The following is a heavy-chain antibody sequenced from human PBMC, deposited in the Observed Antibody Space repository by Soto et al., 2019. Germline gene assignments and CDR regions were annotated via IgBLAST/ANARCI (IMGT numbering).Heavy chain of an antibody. V-gene: IGHV1-69*02. D-gene: IGHD6-13*01. CDR3: ARAQTLADAFDI. Sequence: QVQLVQSGAEVKKPGSSVKVSCKASGGTFSYYTISWVRQAPGQGLEWMGRIIPNLDIAYYSQKFQGRVTITADKSTSTAYMELSSLRSEDTAVYYCARAQTLADAFDIWGQGTMVTVSS. J-gene: IGHJ3*02. CDR2: IIPNLDIA. CDR1: GGTFSYYT.